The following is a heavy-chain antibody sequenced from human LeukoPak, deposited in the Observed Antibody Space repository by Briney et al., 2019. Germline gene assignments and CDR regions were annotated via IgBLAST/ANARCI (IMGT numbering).Heavy chain of an antibody. Sequence: ASVKVSCKASGYTFTSYGINWVRQAPGQGLEWMGWIRVHNGNTIYAQKLQGRVTMTTDTSTSTAYMESRSLRSDDTAVYYCARGPGGRSGYYPLEDYYYYYYMDVWGKGTTVTVSS. CDR2: IRVHNGNT. J-gene: IGHJ6*03. D-gene: IGHD3-22*01. V-gene: IGHV1-18*01. CDR1: GYTFTSYG. CDR3: ARGPGGRSGYYPLEDYYYYYYMDV.